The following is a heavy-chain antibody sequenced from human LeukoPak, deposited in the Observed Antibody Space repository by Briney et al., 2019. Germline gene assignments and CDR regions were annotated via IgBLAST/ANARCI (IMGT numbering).Heavy chain of an antibody. V-gene: IGHV3-21*01. D-gene: IGHD2-2*02. CDR1: GFTFSSYS. CDR2: ISSSSSYI. J-gene: IGHJ4*02. Sequence: GGSLRLSCAASGFTFSSYSMNWARQAPGKGLEWVSSISSSSSYIYYADSVKGRFTISRDNAKNSLYLQMNSLRAEDTAVYYCARDPLDYCSSTSCYTNFFDYWGQGTLVTVSS. CDR3: ARDPLDYCSSTSCYTNFFDY.